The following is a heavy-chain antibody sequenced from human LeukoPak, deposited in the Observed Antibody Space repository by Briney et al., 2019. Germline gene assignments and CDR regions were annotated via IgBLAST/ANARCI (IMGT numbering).Heavy chain of an antibody. CDR2: TSDRGDYT. J-gene: IGHJ4*02. CDR1: GFTFTSYS. CDR3: ARKAQYNGHYPLDY. Sequence: PGGSLRLSCAASGFTFTSYSMNWVRQAPGTGLEWVSGTSDRGDYTYYADSVKGRFTISRDSSKNTLFLQMNSLRAEDTALYFCARKAQYNGHYPLDYWGQGTLVTVSS. D-gene: IGHD1-7*01. V-gene: IGHV3-23*01.